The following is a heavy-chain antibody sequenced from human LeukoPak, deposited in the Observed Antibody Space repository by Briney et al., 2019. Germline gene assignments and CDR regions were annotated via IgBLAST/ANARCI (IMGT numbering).Heavy chain of an antibody. CDR2: ISYDGSNK. Sequence: PGRSLRLSCAASGFTFSSYGMHWVRQAPGKGLEWVAVISYDGSNKYYADSVKGRFTISRDNSKNTLYLQMNSLRAGDTAVYYCAKDVTDIVVVPAASDYYYYGMDVWGQGTTVTVSS. CDR3: AKDVTDIVVVPAASDYYYYGMDV. J-gene: IGHJ6*02. V-gene: IGHV3-30*18. D-gene: IGHD2-2*01. CDR1: GFTFSSYG.